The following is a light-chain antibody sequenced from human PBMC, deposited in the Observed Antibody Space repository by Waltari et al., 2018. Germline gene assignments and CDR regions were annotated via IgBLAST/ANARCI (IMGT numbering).Light chain of an antibody. V-gene: IGKV3-20*01. Sequence: EIALTQSPGTLSSSPGERATLSCRASQSVSSSYLAWYQQKPGQAPRLLIYGASSRATGITDRFSGSGSGTDFTLTISRLEPEDFAVYYCQQYGRSPRTFGQGTTVEIK. CDR3: QQYGRSPRT. CDR1: QSVSSSY. J-gene: IGKJ1*01. CDR2: GAS.